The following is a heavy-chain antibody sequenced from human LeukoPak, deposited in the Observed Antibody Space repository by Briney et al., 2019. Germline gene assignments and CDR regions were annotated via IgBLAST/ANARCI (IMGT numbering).Heavy chain of an antibody. CDR2: IIPIFGTA. V-gene: IGHV1-69*01. CDR1: GGTFSSYA. J-gene: IGHJ6*03. CDR3: ARVANGGYYYYYMDV. D-gene: IGHD3-3*02. Sequence: PWASVKVSCKASGGTFSSYAISWVRQAPGQGLEWMGGIIPIFGTANYAQKFQGRVTITADESTSTAYMELSSLRSEDTAVYYCARVANGGYYYYYMDVWAKGPRSPSP.